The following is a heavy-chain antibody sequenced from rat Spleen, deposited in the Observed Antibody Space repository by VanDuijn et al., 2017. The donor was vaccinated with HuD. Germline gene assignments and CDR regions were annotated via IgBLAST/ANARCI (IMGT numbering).Heavy chain of an antibody. Sequence: EVQLVESGGGLVQPGRSLKLSCAASGFTFNSYDMAWVRQAPTKGLEWVASISYDGGSAYYRDSVKGRFTVSRDNARSSLYLQMDSLRSEDTATYYCARHWGYWGQGVMVTVSS. J-gene: IGHJ2*01. CDR1: GFTFNSYD. D-gene: IGHD5-1*01. CDR3: ARHWGY. CDR2: ISYDGGSA. V-gene: IGHV5-20*01.